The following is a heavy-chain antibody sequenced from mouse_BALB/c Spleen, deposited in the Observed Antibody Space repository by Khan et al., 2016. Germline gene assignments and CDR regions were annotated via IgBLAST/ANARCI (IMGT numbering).Heavy chain of an antibody. Sequence: QVQLKESGPGLVAPSQSLSLTCSVSGFSLPGYGVNWVRQPPGKGLEWLGMIWGDGSTDYNSALKSRLNISKDNSKSQVFLKMISLETDDRARYYGARDGCDYYAMGYWGHGTSVTVSS. CDR2: IWGDGST. CDR3: ARDGCDYYAMGY. J-gene: IGHJ4*01. CDR1: GFSLPGYG. D-gene: IGHD2-2*01. V-gene: IGHV2-6-7*01.